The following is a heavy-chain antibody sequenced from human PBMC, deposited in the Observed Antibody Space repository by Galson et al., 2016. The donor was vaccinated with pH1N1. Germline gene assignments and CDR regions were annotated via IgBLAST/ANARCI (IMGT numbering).Heavy chain of an antibody. CDR1: GDSITSDNYY. D-gene: IGHD6-19*01. J-gene: IGHJ6*03. CDR3: AGTKAVSGPPYMDV. CDR2: VYHGGGT. Sequence: SETLSLTCSVSGDSITSDNYYWDWIRQPPGKGLEWIGNVYHGGGTFFNPSLRSRVSISLDTSKNRFSLKLTSVTATDPAVYYCAGTKAVSGPPYMDVWGKGTTVTVSS. V-gene: IGHV4-39*07.